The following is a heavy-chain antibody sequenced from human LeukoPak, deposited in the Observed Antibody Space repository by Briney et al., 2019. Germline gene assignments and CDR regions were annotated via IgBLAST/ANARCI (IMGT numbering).Heavy chain of an antibody. Sequence: GGSLRLSCATSGFTLSIYGMHWVRQAPGKGLEWVSSISSSSSYIYYADSVKGRFTISRDNAKNSLYLQMNSLRAEDTAVYYCARDYYDSSGYSLSWGQGTLVTVSS. CDR3: ARDYYDSSGYSLS. D-gene: IGHD3-22*01. J-gene: IGHJ4*02. CDR1: GFTLSIYG. CDR2: ISSSSSYI. V-gene: IGHV3-21*01.